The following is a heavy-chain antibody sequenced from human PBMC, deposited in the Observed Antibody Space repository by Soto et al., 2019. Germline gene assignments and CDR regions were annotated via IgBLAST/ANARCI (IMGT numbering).Heavy chain of an antibody. D-gene: IGHD3-10*01. CDR2: INHSGST. Sequence: SETLSLTCAVYGGSFSGYYWSWIRQPPGKGLEWIGEINHSGSTNYNPSLKSRVTISVDTSKNQFSLKLSSVTAADTAVYYCARYPLGSGSYYPPFDYWGKGTLVTVSS. V-gene: IGHV4-34*01. CDR1: GGSFSGYY. J-gene: IGHJ4*02. CDR3: ARYPLGSGSYYPPFDY.